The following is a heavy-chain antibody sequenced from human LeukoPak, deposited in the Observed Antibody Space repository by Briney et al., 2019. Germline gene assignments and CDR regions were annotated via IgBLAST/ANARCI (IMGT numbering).Heavy chain of an antibody. CDR3: ARGGYSSGQVDY. D-gene: IGHD6-19*01. J-gene: IGHJ4*02. CDR1: GGSISSYY. CDR2: IYYSGST. Sequence: SETLSLTCTVSGGSISSYYWSWIRQPPGKGLEWIGYIYYSGSTNYNPSLKSRVTISVDTSKNQFSLKLSSVTAADTAVYYCARGGYSSGQVDYWGQGTLVTVSS. V-gene: IGHV4-59*01.